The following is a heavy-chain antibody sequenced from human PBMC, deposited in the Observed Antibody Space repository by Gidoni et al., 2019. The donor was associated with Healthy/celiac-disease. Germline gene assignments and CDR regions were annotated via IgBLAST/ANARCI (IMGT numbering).Heavy chain of an antibody. CDR1: GRTFSSSS. V-gene: IGHV1-69*01. CDR2: IIPICGTA. Sequence: QAQLVQSGAQGRKPGSPVQGPVQASGRTFSSSSTSWVRQPPGQGLAWMGGIIPICGTANYAQKFQGRVTITADESTSTAYMELSSLRSEDTAVYYCARRPYYYDSSGYLWGYFDYWGQGTLVTVSS. J-gene: IGHJ4*02. D-gene: IGHD3-22*01. CDR3: ARRPYYYDSSGYLWGYFDY.